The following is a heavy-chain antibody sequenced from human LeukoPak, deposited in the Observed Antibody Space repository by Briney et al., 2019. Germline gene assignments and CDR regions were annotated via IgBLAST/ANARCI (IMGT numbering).Heavy chain of an antibody. CDR2: ISAYNGNT. D-gene: IGHD6-19*01. V-gene: IGHV1-18*01. J-gene: IGHJ4*02. Sequence: ASVKVSCKASGYTFTSYGISWVRQAPGQGLEWMGWISAYNGNTNYAQKLQGRVTMTTDTSTSTAYMELRSLRSDDTAVYYCARVPGPPLSGWFVSFDYWGQGTLVTVSS. CDR1: GYTFTSYG. CDR3: ARVPGPPLSGWFVSFDY.